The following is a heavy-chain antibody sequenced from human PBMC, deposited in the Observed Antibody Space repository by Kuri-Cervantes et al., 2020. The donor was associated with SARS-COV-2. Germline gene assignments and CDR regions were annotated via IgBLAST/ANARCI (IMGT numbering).Heavy chain of an antibody. CDR1: GGSVSSGSYY. Sequence: SETLSLTCTVSGGSVSSGSYYWSWIRQPPGKGLEWIGYISHSGSTKYNPSLKSRVTISVDTSKNQFSLKLSSVTAADTAVYYCARGGYTNALDYWGQGTQVTVSS. CDR2: ISHSGST. J-gene: IGHJ4*02. V-gene: IGHV4-61*01. D-gene: IGHD4-11*01. CDR3: ARGGYTNALDY.